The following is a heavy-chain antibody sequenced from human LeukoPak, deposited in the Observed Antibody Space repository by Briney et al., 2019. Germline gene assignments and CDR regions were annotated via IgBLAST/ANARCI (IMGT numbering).Heavy chain of an antibody. CDR3: ARVNFNPDY. CDR1: GYSVSRGYH. CDR2: VHQSGST. J-gene: IGHJ4*01. D-gene: IGHD1-14*01. V-gene: IGHV4-38-2*02. Sequence: SETLSLTCTVSGYSVSRGYHWGWVRQPPGKGLEWIGSVHQSGSTYYNPSLTSRLTISADTSKNHFSLKLDSVTAADTAVYYCARVNFNPDYWGQGTLVTVSS.